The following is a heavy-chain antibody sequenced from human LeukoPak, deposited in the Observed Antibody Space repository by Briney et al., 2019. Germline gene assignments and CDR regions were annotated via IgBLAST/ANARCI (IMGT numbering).Heavy chain of an antibody. CDR3: ARGRPHGNDY. CDR2: IASDGSST. J-gene: IGHJ4*02. V-gene: IGHV3-74*01. D-gene: IGHD4-23*01. CDR1: GFTFSSYW. Sequence: GGSLRLSCAASGFTFSSYWMNWVRQAPGKGLVWVSRIASDGSSTTYADSVKGRFSISRDNAKNTLYLQMNSLRVGDTAVYYCARGRPHGNDYWGQGTLVTVSS.